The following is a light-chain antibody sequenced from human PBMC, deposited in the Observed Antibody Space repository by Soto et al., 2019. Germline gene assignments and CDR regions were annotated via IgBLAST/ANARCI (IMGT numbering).Light chain of an antibody. V-gene: IGKV3-15*01. Sequence: IVMTQSPATLSVSPGERATLSCRASESIDRKFAWYQQRPGQAPRLLIYGAYTKATGISARFSGSGSGTEFTLTCSGLQSEDFGVFYCQHYHSWRTFGQGTNVEIK. CDR3: QHYHSWRT. J-gene: IGKJ1*01. CDR2: GAY. CDR1: ESIDRK.